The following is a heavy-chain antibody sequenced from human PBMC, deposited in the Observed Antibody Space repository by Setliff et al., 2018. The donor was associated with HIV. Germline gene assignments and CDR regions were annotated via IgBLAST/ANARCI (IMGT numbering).Heavy chain of an antibody. Sequence: PSETLSLTCILSGGSISTSNYYWGWIRQPPGKGLEWTGSIYYSGSTYYTPSLKSRVTISVDTSKNQFSLKLSSVTAADTAVYYCARHFGWLPREIDYWGQGTLVTVSS. V-gene: IGHV4-39*01. CDR1: GGSISTSNYY. CDR2: IYYSGST. J-gene: IGHJ4*02. CDR3: ARHFGWLPREIDY. D-gene: IGHD5-12*01.